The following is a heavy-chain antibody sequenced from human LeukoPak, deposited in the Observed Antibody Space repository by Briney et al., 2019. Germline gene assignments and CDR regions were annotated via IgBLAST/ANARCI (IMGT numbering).Heavy chain of an antibody. CDR2: IKQDCSEI. V-gene: IGHV3-7*01. J-gene: IGHJ6*03. Sequence: AGSLRLSCAASGFTISSYRMSWVRQGPGQGLERVANIKQDCSEIYYVDSVKGRFTNSRDNDKNSLYLQMNSLRAEDTAVYYCARFGDFWSGYYEFYYYYYRDVWGKGTTVTVSS. D-gene: IGHD3-3*01. CDR3: ARFGDFWSGYYEFYYYYYRDV. CDR1: GFTISSYR.